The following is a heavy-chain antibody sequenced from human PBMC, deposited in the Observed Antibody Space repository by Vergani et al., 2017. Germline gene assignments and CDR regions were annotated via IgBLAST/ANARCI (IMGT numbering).Heavy chain of an antibody. D-gene: IGHD1-1*01. J-gene: IGHJ4*02. V-gene: IGHV5-51*01. CDR3: ARHTTYTDS. Sequence: EAELVQSGPEMRKPGESLKISCKGSEYSFGNYWMGWVRQMPGKGLEWMGIIYPADSDTRYSPSFQGQVTVSADKSISTAFLQWDSLKASDTALYYCARHTTYTDSWCQEALVTISS. CDR2: IYPADSDT. CDR1: EYSFGNYW.